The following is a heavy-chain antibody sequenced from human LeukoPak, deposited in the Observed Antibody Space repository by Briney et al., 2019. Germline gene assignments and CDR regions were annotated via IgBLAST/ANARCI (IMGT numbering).Heavy chain of an antibody. CDR2: ISYDGSNK. D-gene: IGHD5-18*01. CDR3: ARGRGYNYGYWFDY. V-gene: IGHV3-30-3*01. J-gene: IGHJ4*02. Sequence: PGRSLRLSCAASGFTFSSYAMHWVRQAPGKGLEWVAVISYDGSNKYYADSVKGRFTISRDNSKNTLYLQMNSLRAEDTAVYYCARGRGYNYGYWFDYWGQGTLVTVSS. CDR1: GFTFSSYA.